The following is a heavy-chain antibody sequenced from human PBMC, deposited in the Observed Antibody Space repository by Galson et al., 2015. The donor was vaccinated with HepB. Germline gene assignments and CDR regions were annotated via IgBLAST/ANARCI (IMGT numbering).Heavy chain of an antibody. CDR1: GYTFTSYA. V-gene: IGHV1-3*01. D-gene: IGHD3-10*01. J-gene: IGHJ4*02. Sequence: SVKVSCKASGYTFTSYAMHWVRQAPGQRLEWMGWINAGNGNTKYSQKFQGRATITRDTSASTAYMELSSLRSEDTAVYYCARDLMVRGVIMLFDYWGQGTLVTVSS. CDR3: ARDLMVRGVIMLFDY. CDR2: INAGNGNT.